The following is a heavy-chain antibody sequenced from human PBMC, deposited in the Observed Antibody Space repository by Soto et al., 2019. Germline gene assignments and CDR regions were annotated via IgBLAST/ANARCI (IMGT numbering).Heavy chain of an antibody. V-gene: IGHV4-30-2*01. Sequence: SETLSLTCAVSGGSISSGGYSWSWIRQPPGKGLEWIGYIYHSGSTYYNPSLKSRVTISVDRSKNQFSLKLSSVTAADTAVYYCARRSYGDYNWWFDPWGQGTLVTVSS. CDR2: IYHSGST. D-gene: IGHD4-17*01. CDR3: ARRSYGDYNWWFDP. CDR1: GGSISSGGYS. J-gene: IGHJ5*02.